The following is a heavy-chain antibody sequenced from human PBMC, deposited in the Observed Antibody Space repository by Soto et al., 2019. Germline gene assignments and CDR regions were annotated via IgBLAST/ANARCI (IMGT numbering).Heavy chain of an antibody. CDR2: IIPILGIA. J-gene: IGHJ4*02. D-gene: IGHD6-19*01. CDR1: GGTFSSYT. V-gene: IGHV1-69*02. Sequence: GASVKVSCKASGGTFSSYTISWVRQAPGQGLEWMGRIIPILGIANYAQKFQGRVTITADKSTSTAYMELSSLRSEDTAVYYCARGRNSSGWYERYFDYWGQGTLVTVSS. CDR3: ARGRNSSGWYERYFDY.